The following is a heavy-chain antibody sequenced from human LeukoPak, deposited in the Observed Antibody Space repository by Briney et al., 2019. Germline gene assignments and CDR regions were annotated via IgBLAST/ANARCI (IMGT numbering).Heavy chain of an antibody. D-gene: IGHD1-26*01. CDR1: GFTFRSYW. Sequence: PGGSLRLSCAASGFTFRSYWMHWVRQAPGKGLVWVSRINSDGSTTSYADSVKGRFSISRDDAKNTLDLQMNSLRAEDTAVYYCASIGRGFDYWGQGTLVTVSS. CDR3: ASIGRGFDY. V-gene: IGHV3-74*01. CDR2: INSDGSTT. J-gene: IGHJ4*02.